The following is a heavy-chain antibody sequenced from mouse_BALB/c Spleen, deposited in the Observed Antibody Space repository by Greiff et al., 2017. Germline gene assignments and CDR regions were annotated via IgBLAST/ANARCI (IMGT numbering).Heavy chain of an antibody. CDR3: ATSTMITD. J-gene: IGHJ1*01. Sequence: DVKLVESGGGLVKPGGSLKLSCAASGFTFSSYAMSWVRQTPEKRLEWVASISSGGSTYYPDSVKGRFTISRDNAKNTLYLEMSSLRSEDTAMYYCATSTMITDWGAGTTVTVSS. CDR2: ISSGGST. CDR1: GFTFSSYA. V-gene: IGHV5-6-5*01. D-gene: IGHD2-4*01.